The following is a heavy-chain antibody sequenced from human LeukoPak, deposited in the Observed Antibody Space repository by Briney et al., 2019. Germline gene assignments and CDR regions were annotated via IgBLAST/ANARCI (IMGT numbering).Heavy chain of an antibody. CDR2: ISYTGNT. V-gene: IGHV4-59*01. Sequence: SETLSLTCSVSGGSISTYYWSWIRQPPGKGLEWIGYISYTGNTDYNPSLKSRVTISVDTSKNQFSLKLSSVTAADTAVYYCARDRISDYYDSSDWYFDLWGRGTLVTVSS. CDR1: GGSISTYY. J-gene: IGHJ2*01. D-gene: IGHD3-22*01. CDR3: ARDRISDYYDSSDWYFDL.